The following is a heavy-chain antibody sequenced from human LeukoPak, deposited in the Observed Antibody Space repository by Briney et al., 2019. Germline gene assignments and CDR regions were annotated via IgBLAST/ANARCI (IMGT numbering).Heavy chain of an antibody. CDR3: ARDPKTRTYYYGSGSH. CDR1: GFTVSSNY. J-gene: IGHJ4*02. CDR2: IYSGGST. D-gene: IGHD3-10*01. Sequence: TGGSLRLSCAASGFTVSSNYMSWVRQAPGKGLEWVSVIYSGGSTYYADSVKGRFTISRDNSKNTLYLQMNSLRAEDTAVYYCARDPKTRTYYYGSGSHWGQGTLVTVSS. V-gene: IGHV3-66*01.